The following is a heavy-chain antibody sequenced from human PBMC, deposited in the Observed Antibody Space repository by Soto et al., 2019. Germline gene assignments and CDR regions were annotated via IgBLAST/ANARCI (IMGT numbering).Heavy chain of an antibody. D-gene: IGHD5-12*01. CDR2: ISGYNGNT. Sequence: QVQLVQSGAEVKKPGASVKVSCKASGYTFSSHGISWVRQAPGQGLEWMGWISGYNGNTNYAQKLQARVTMTTDTYTSTAYMELRSLRSDDTAVYYCAQSHPKWLYGMDVWGQGPTVTVSS. J-gene: IGHJ6*02. CDR1: GYTFSSHG. V-gene: IGHV1-18*04. CDR3: AQSHPKWLYGMDV.